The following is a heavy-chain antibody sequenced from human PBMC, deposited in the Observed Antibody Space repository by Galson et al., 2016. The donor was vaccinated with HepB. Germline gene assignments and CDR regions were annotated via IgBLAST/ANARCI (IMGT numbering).Heavy chain of an antibody. CDR2: VKDDGSEE. V-gene: IGHV3-7*01. D-gene: IGHD3-16*02. Sequence: SLRLSCAASGFTFSTYWVTWVRQAPGKGLEWVANVKDDGSEEFYVESVQGRFTISRDNTQNSLYLQMNSLRADDTAVYYCARIYHDYVWGSYRHVAFDIWGQGTMVTVSS. CDR1: GFTFSTYW. CDR3: ARIYHDYVWGSYRHVAFDI. J-gene: IGHJ3*02.